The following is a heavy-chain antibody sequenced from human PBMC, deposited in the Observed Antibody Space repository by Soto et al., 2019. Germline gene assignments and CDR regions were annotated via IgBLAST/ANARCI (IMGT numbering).Heavy chain of an antibody. CDR2: IYTSGST. V-gene: IGHV4-4*07. D-gene: IGHD1-1*01. J-gene: IGHJ6*02. Sequence: ETLSRTCTVSGGSISSYYWSWIRQPAGKGLEWIGRIYTSGSTNYNPSLKSRVTMSVDTSKNQFSLKLSSVTAADTAVYYCARDNLETQAYYYYYYGMDVWGQGTTVTVSS. CDR3: ARDNLETQAYYYYYYGMDV. CDR1: GGSISSYY.